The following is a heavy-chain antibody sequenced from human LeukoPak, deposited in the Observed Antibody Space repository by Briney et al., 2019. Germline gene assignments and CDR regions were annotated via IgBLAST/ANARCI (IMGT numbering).Heavy chain of an antibody. V-gene: IGHV3-30*04. J-gene: IGHJ4*02. D-gene: IGHD3-22*01. Sequence: GGSLRLSCASSGFTFISYAMDWARQAPGKGLEWVAVISYDGSNKYYADSVKGRFTISRDNSKNTLYLQMNSMRAEDTAVYYCARDHDSSGYTFDYWGQGTLVTVSS. CDR3: ARDHDSSGYTFDY. CDR2: ISYDGSNK. CDR1: GFTFISYA.